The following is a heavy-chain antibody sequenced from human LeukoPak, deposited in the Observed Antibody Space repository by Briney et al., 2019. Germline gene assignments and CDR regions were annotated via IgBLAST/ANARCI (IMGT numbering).Heavy chain of an antibody. V-gene: IGHV4-34*01. Sequence: SETLSLTCAVYGGSFTTHYWTWVRQPPGKGLEWIGEIYHVGRTAYNPSLRSRVTMSVDTSKNQFSLLLRSVTATDTAVYYCARGIFSGASRKNYFDPWGQGTLVTVSS. CDR2: IYHVGRT. CDR3: ARGIFSGASRKNYFDP. J-gene: IGHJ5*02. D-gene: IGHD1-14*01. CDR1: GGSFTTHY.